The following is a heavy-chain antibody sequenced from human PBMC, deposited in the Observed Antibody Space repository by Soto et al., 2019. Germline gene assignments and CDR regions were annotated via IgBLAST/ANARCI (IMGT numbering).Heavy chain of an antibody. CDR2: MNPNSGNT. J-gene: IGHJ5*02. Sequence: QVQLVQSGAEVKKPGASVKVSCKASGYTFTSYDINWVRQATGQGFEYLGWMNPNSGNTGYVKKFQGRVTMTRDTSSSTAYKELSSMRSEDTAVYYCARGLKYGDYSWWFDPWGPGTRVTVSS. CDR1: GYTFTSYD. CDR3: ARGLKYGDYSWWFDP. D-gene: IGHD4-17*01. V-gene: IGHV1-8*01.